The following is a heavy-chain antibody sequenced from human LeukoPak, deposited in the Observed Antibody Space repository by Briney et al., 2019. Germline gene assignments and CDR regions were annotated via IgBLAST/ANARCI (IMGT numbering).Heavy chain of an antibody. CDR2: ISAYNGNT. D-gene: IGHD2-2*02. V-gene: IGHV1-18*01. CDR1: YTFTXYX. J-gene: IGHJ4*02. CDR3: ARQVQVMGYCSSTSCYTSYYFDY. Sequence: YTFTXYXISWVRQAPGQGLEWMGWISAYNGNTNYAQKLQGRVTMTTDTSTSTAYMELRSLRSDDTAVYYCARQVQVMGYCSSTSCYTSYYFDYWGQGTLVTVSS.